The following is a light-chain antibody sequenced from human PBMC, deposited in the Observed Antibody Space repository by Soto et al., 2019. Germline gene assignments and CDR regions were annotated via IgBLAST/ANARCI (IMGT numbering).Light chain of an antibody. CDR3: QQTNTFPWP. CDR2: AAS. CDR1: QGINSW. V-gene: IGKV1-12*01. Sequence: DIQMTQSPSSVSASVGDRVTITCRASQGINSWLAWYQQKPGKAPKLLIYAASSLQSGVPSRFRGSGSGTDFTLTISSLQSEDFATYYCQQTNTFPWPFGQGTKVEIK. J-gene: IGKJ1*01.